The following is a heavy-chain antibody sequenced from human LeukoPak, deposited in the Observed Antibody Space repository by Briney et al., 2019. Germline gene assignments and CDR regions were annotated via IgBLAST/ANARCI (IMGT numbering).Heavy chain of an antibody. J-gene: IGHJ4*02. V-gene: IGHV4-4*07. Sequence: SETLSLTCTVSGGSISGYYWSWIRQPAGKGLECIGRIYASGSINYNPSLQSRVTQRLDTSKNQFSKEQSDMSAADSAVYWCARSRGRGYSDYWGQGTLVSVSS. CDR2: IYASGSI. CDR3: ARSRGRGYSDY. D-gene: IGHD6-25*01. CDR1: GGSISGYY.